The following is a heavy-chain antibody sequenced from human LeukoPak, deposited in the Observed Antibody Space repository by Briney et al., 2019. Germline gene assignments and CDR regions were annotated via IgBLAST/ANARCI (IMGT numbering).Heavy chain of an antibody. J-gene: IGHJ4*02. V-gene: IGHV4-34*01. CDR3: ARARQEVDY. CDR2: IYYSGST. CDR1: GGSFSGYY. Sequence: SETLSLTCAVYGGSFSGYYWSWIRQPPGKGLEWIGSIYYSGSTYYNPSLKSRVTISVDTSKNQFSLKLSSVTAADTALYYCARARQEVDYWGQGTLVTVSS.